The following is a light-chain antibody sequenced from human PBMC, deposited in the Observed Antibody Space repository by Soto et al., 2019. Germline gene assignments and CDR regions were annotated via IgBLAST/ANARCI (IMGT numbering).Light chain of an antibody. V-gene: IGLV1-44*01. Sequence: QSVLTQRPSASGTPGQRVTISCSGSRSSVGSNTVNWYQHLPGPSPKLLIYSNNHRPSGVPDRFSSSKDSASASLATRGLQSEDEGDYCCAAWDASLGGFYVFGSGTKVTVL. CDR3: AAWDASLGGFYV. J-gene: IGLJ1*01. CDR1: RSSVGSNT. CDR2: SNN.